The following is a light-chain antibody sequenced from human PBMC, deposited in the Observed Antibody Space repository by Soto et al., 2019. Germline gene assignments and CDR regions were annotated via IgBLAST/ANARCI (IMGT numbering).Light chain of an antibody. J-gene: IGLJ3*02. CDR2: EGN. V-gene: IGLV6-57*04. Sequence: NFMLTQPHSVSESPGKTVTISCTRSSGSLASSYVQWYQQRPGSAPTMVIYEGNQRPSGVPDRFSGSIDSSSNAASLTISGLKTEDEAAYYCQSYDSSQAVFGGGTKVTVL. CDR1: SGSLASSY. CDR3: QSYDSSQAV.